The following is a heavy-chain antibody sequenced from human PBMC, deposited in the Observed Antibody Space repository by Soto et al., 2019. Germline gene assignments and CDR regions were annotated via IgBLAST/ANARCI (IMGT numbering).Heavy chain of an antibody. CDR2: INAGNGNT. J-gene: IGHJ4*02. Sequence: ASVKVSCKASGYTFTNYAMHWVRQAPGQRLEWMGWINAGNGNTKYSQKFQGRVTITRDTSASTAYMDLSSLRSDDTAVYYCARGPGGPDGPGDYWGQGTLVTVS. D-gene: IGHD2-15*01. CDR1: GYTFTNYA. CDR3: ARGPGGPDGPGDY. V-gene: IGHV1-3*01.